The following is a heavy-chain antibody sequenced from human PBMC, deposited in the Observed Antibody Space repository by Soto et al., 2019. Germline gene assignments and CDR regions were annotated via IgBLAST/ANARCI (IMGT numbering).Heavy chain of an antibody. D-gene: IGHD3-3*01. CDR1: GGSISSGGYS. J-gene: IGHJ5*02. CDR3: ARGGDYDFWSGYYTGWFDP. CDR2: IYHSGST. Sequence: QLQLQESGSGLVKPSQTLSLTCAVSGGSISSGGYSWSWIRQPPGKGLEWIGYIYHSGSTYYNPSLNSPATXPXDXPKNQFSLKLSSVTAADTAVYYCARGGDYDFWSGYYTGWFDPWGQGTLVTVSS. V-gene: IGHV4-30-2*01.